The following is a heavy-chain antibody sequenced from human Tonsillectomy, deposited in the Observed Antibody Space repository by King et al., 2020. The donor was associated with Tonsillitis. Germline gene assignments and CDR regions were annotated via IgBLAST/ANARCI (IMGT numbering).Heavy chain of an antibody. V-gene: IGHV3-23*04. CDR2: INDSDSNK. CDR3: AKGPIASAPHWYFDL. Sequence: VQLVESGGGLVQPGGSLRLSCEGSGFTFSDYAMSWVRQGPGKGLEWVSSINDSDSNKYNADSVKGRFTISRDNSKNTLYLQMDSLRDEDTAVYYCAKGPIASAPHWYFDLWGRGTLVTVSS. CDR1: GFTFSDYA. J-gene: IGHJ2*01. D-gene: IGHD6-13*01.